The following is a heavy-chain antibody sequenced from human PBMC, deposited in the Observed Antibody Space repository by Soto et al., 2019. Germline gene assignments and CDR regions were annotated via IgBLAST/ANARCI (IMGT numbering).Heavy chain of an antibody. J-gene: IGHJ4*02. Sequence: SETLSLTCTVSGGSISSYYWSWIRQPPGKGLEWIGYIYYSGSTNYNPSLKSRVTISVDTSKNQFSLKLSSVTAADTAVYYCARLRRGGDYVDYWGQGTLVTVSS. V-gene: IGHV4-59*08. D-gene: IGHD4-17*01. CDR2: IYYSGST. CDR1: GGSISSYY. CDR3: ARLRRGGDYVDY.